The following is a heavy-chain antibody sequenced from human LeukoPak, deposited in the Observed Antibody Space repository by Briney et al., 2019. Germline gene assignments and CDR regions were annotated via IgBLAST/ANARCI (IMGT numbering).Heavy chain of an antibody. D-gene: IGHD4-17*01. Sequence: EASVKVSCKASGYTFTNFGISWVRLAPGQGLEWMGWISAYNGNTNYAQRLQGRVTMTTDTSTSTAYMELRSLRSDDTAIYYCARDRDYGDYNTQDLFVYWGQGTLVTVSS. J-gene: IGHJ4*02. CDR2: ISAYNGNT. V-gene: IGHV1-18*01. CDR1: GYTFTNFG. CDR3: ARDRDYGDYNTQDLFVY.